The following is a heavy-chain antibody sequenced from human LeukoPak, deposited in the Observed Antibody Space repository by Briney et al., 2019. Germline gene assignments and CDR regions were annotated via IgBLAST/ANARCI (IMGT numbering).Heavy chain of an antibody. CDR3: ARMGWGSYYNRVYFDY. J-gene: IGHJ4*02. Sequence: ASVKASCKASGYTFTSYAMHWVRQAPGQRLEWMGWINAGNGNTKYSQKFQGRVTITRDTSASTAYMELSSLRSEDTAVYYCARMGWGSYYNRVYFDYWGQGTLVTVSS. CDR1: GYTFTSYA. CDR2: INAGNGNT. D-gene: IGHD3-10*01. V-gene: IGHV1-3*01.